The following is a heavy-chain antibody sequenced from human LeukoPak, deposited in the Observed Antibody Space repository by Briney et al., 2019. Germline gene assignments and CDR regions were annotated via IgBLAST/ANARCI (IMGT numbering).Heavy chain of an antibody. V-gene: IGHV4-59*12. D-gene: IGHD6-25*01. Sequence: SETLSLTCTVSVGSISSYYCCWIRQPPGQGQGGFGYIDCSGSTNYNASLKGRITISVDNSKNKLSLQMNSLTAADTAVYYCARSHGRERLRVTMDGWGKGTTVTVCS. CDR2: IDCSGST. J-gene: IGHJ6*01. CDR3: ARSHGRERLRVTMDG. CDR1: VGSISSYY.